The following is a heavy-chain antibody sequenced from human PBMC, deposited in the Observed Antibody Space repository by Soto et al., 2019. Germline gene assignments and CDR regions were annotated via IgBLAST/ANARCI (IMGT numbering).Heavy chain of an antibody. Sequence: EVQLLESGGGLVQPGGSLRLSCAASGFTFSSYAMSWVRQAPGKGLEWVSSIRGSGGSTNYADSLKGRFTISRDNSKNTLYLRMNSLRVEDTAVYYCAKAYSMTIFGVVIETPGDGFDIWGQGTLVTVSS. CDR1: GFTFSSYA. J-gene: IGHJ3*02. CDR2: IRGSGGST. V-gene: IGHV3-23*01. D-gene: IGHD3-3*01. CDR3: AKAYSMTIFGVVIETPGDGFDI.